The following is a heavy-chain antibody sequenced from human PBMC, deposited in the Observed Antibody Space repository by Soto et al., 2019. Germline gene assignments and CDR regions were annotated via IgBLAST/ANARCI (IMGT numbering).Heavy chain of an antibody. CDR3: TRHIPPYCSGGSCYLGNYWFDP. D-gene: IGHD2-15*01. CDR2: IRSKANSYAT. V-gene: IGHV3-73*01. CDR1: GFTFSGSA. Sequence: GGSLRLSCAASGFTFSGSAMHWVRQASGKGLEWVGRIRSKANSYATAYAASVKGRFTISRDDSKNTAYLQMNSLKTEDTAVYYCTRHIPPYCSGGSCYLGNYWFDPWGQGTLVTVSS. J-gene: IGHJ5*01.